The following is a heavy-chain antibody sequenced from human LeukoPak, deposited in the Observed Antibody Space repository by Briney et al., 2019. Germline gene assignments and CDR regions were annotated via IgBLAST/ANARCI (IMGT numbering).Heavy chain of an antibody. Sequence: PGGSLRLSCAASGFTFSSYWMHWVRQAPGKGLVWVSRINSDGSSTSYADSVKRRFTISRDNAKNTLYLQMNSLRAEDTAVYYCARVGGYCSSTSCYRYFDYWGQGTLVTVSS. CDR2: INSDGSST. CDR3: ARVGGYCSSTSCYRYFDY. V-gene: IGHV3-74*01. CDR1: GFTFSSYW. D-gene: IGHD2-2*02. J-gene: IGHJ4*02.